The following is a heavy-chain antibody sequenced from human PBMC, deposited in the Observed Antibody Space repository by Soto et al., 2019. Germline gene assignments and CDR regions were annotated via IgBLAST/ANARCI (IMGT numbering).Heavy chain of an antibody. V-gene: IGHV4-4*02. CDR2: ISHTWTT. D-gene: IGHD6-19*01. CDR3: ERHIAVPRTRGFDF. J-gene: IGHJ4*02. Sequence: QVQLQESSPGLVKPSGTLSLTCAVSGGSISDNWWSWVRQPPGKGLEWIGEISHTWTTNYNPSLWSRVSISIDKTKNQFSLKLSSVTAADTAVYYCERHIAVPRTRGFDFWGQGTLVTVSS. CDR1: GGSISDNW.